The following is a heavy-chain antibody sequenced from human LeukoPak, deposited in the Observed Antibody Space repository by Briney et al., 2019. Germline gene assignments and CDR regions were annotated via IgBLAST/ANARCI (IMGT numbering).Heavy chain of an antibody. Sequence: GGSLRLSCAASGLTFRRYGMRWVRQAPGKGLEWVAVIWYDGSSQYYADSVKVRFTISRDDSNDTVSLQMDSLRAEDTAVYYCAREGIYHPKSVELDSWGQGTLVTVSS. CDR3: AREGIYHPKSVELDS. CDR1: GLTFRRYG. CDR2: IWYDGSSQ. D-gene: IGHD3-10*01. V-gene: IGHV3-33*01. J-gene: IGHJ4*02.